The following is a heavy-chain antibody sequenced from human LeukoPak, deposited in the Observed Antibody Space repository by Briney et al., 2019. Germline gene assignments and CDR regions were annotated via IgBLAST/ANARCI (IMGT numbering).Heavy chain of an antibody. CDR2: IYYRGST. CDR3: ARDRTYYYDSSGPEPGFDP. J-gene: IGHJ5*02. CDR1: GGSISSYY. Sequence: PSETLSLTCTVPGGSISSYYWSWIRQPPGKGLEWIGSIYYRGSTYYSPSLKSRVTISVDTSKNQFSLKLSSVTAADTAVYYCARDRTYYYDSSGPEPGFDPWGQGTLVTVSS. V-gene: IGHV4-59*05. D-gene: IGHD3-22*01.